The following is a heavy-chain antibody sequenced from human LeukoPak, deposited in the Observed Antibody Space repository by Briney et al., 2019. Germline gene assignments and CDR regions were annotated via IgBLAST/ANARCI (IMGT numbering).Heavy chain of an antibody. Sequence: GGSLRLSCAASGFTFSDYALLWVRQAPGKGLEWVALIRYDGNNKYYADSVKGRFTISRDNSKNTLCLQMNSLRAEDTAVYYCAKRGDWNSTFSYYYYMDVWGKGTTVTVSS. D-gene: IGHD1-7*01. CDR1: GFTFSDYA. V-gene: IGHV3-30*02. CDR3: AKRGDWNSTFSYYYYMDV. CDR2: IRYDGNNK. J-gene: IGHJ6*03.